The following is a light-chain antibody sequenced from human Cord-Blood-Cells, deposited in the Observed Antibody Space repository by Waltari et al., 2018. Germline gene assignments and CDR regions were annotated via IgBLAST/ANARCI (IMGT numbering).Light chain of an antibody. V-gene: IGKV1-33*01. CDR2: DAS. J-gene: IGKJ2*03. CDR1: QDISNY. CDR3: QQYDNLTYS. Sequence: DLQMTQSPSSLSASVGDRVTTTCQASQDISNYLNWYQQKPGKAPKLLIYDASNLETGVPSRFSGSGSGTDFTFTISSLQPEDIATYYCQQYDNLTYSFGQGTKLEIK.